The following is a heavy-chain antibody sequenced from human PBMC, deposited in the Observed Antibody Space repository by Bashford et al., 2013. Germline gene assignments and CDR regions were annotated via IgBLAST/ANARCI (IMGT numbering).Heavy chain of an antibody. Sequence: VASVKVSCKASGYTFTGYYMHWVRQAPGQGLEWMGWINPNSGGTNYAQKFQGRVTMTRDTSISTAYMELSRLRSDDTAVYYCARYRYGSILDGTFDIWGQGTMVTVSS. CDR1: GYTFTGYY. CDR3: ARYRYGSILDGTFDI. CDR2: INPNSGGT. D-gene: IGHD5-18*01. J-gene: IGHJ3*02. V-gene: IGHV1-2*02.